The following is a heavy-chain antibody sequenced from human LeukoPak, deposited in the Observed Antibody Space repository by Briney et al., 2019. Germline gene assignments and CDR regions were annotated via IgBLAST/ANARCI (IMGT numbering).Heavy chain of an antibody. J-gene: IGHJ3*02. V-gene: IGHV3-23*01. Sequence: GGSLRLSCEASGLTFSNFAMTWIRQAPGKGLEWVSAISGSGENTHYADSVQGRFIISRDNSKKTMYLQMNSLRGEGTAVYYCAKGSTYFYGSGTTDDAFDIWGQGTMVTVSS. CDR2: ISGSGENT. D-gene: IGHD3-10*01. CDR3: AKGSTYFYGSGTTDDAFDI. CDR1: GLTFSNFA.